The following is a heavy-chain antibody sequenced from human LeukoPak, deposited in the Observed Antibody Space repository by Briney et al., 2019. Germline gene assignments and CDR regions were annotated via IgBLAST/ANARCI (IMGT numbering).Heavy chain of an antibody. J-gene: IGHJ6*02. CDR3: AREGGLASIAARPESSESIGMDV. D-gene: IGHD6-6*01. CDR2: INPNSGGT. Sequence: ASVKVSCKASGYTFTNYTLNWVRQAPGQGLEWMGWINPNSGGTNYAQKFQGWVTMTRDTSISTAYMELSRLRSDDTAVYYCAREGGLASIAARPESSESIGMDVWGQGTTVTVSS. CDR1: GYTFTNYT. V-gene: IGHV1-2*04.